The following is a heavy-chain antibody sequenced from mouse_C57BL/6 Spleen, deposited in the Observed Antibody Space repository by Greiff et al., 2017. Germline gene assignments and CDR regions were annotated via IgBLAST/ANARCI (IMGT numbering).Heavy chain of an antibody. CDR2: IWSGGST. D-gene: IGHD2-2*01. CDR1: GFSLTSYG. V-gene: IGHV2-2*01. Sequence: QVQLKESGPGLVQPSQSLSIPCTVPGFSLTSYGVHWVRQSPGKGLEWLGVIWSGGSTDYNAAFISRLSISKDNSKSQVFFKMNSLQADDTAIYYCARKGYGGYAMDYWGQGTSVTVSS. CDR3: ARKGYGGYAMDY. J-gene: IGHJ4*01.